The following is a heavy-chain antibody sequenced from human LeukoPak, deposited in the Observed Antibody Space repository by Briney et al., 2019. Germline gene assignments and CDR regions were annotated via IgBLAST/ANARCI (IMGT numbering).Heavy chain of an antibody. CDR1: GYTFTIYY. Sequence: ASVKVSCKATGYTFTIYYIHWVRQAPGQGLEWMGILNPSGGSTSYAQKFQGRVTMTTDTSTSTAYMELRSLRSDGTAVYYCARYCSGGSFYSLYYYYYGMDVWGQGTTVTVSS. V-gene: IGHV1-46*01. CDR3: ARYCSGGSFYSLYYYYYGMDV. D-gene: IGHD2-15*01. CDR2: LNPSGGST. J-gene: IGHJ6*02.